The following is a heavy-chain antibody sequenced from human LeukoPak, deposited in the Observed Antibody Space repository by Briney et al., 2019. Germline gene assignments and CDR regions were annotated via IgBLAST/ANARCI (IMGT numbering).Heavy chain of an antibody. Sequence: ASVKVSCKASGYTFTGYYMHWVRQAPGQGLEWMGWINPNSGGTNYAQKFQGRVTMTRDTSISTAYMELSRLRSDDTAVYYCARDVGEPYSSGWSHDYWGQGTLVTVSS. D-gene: IGHD6-19*01. V-gene: IGHV1-2*02. CDR3: ARDVGEPYSSGWSHDY. J-gene: IGHJ4*02. CDR1: GYTFTGYY. CDR2: INPNSGGT.